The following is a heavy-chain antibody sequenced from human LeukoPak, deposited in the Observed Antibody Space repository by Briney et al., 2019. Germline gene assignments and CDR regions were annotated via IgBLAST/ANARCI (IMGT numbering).Heavy chain of an antibody. CDR3: ARRQDFFDY. CDR1: GFTLSDYY. CDR2: ISSSGSTI. J-gene: IGHJ4*02. V-gene: IGHV3-11*01. Sequence: GGSLRLSCAASGFTLSDYYMSWIRQAPGKGLEWVSYISSSGSTIDYADSVKGRFTISRDNAKNSLYLQMSSLRAEDTAVYYGARRQDFFDYWGQGTLVTVSS.